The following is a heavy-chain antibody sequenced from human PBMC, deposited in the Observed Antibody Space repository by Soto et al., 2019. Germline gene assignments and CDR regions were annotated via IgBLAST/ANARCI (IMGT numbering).Heavy chain of an antibody. Sequence: SETLSLTCTVSGGSISSYYWSWIRQPPGKGLEWIGYIYYSGSTNYNPSLKSRVTISVDTSKNQFSLKLSSVTAADTAVYYCASTPNSGYDGTLDYWGQGTLVTVSS. CDR1: GGSISSYY. CDR3: ASTPNSGYDGTLDY. V-gene: IGHV4-59*01. D-gene: IGHD5-12*01. J-gene: IGHJ4*02. CDR2: IYYSGST.